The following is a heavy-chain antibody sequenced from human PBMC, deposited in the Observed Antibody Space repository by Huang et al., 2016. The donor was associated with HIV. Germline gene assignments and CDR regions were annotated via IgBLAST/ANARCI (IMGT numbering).Heavy chain of an antibody. J-gene: IGHJ5*02. Sequence: QVHLQQWGAGLLKSAETLSLTCAVYGGSLSGYYWSWLRQTPGKGLEWIGEINHLGSPNDNPSLKSRVSISMDGSKKQFSLKVRSISDADTAVYFCARDATKNPRGWFDPWGQGTLVRLL. D-gene: IGHD3-10*01. CDR2: INHLGSP. CDR1: GGSLSGYY. V-gene: IGHV4-34*02. CDR3: ARDATKNPRGWFDP.